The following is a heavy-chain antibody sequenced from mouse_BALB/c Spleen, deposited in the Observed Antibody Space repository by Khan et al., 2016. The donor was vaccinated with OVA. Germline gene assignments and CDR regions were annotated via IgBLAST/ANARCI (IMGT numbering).Heavy chain of an antibody. CDR3: ADHLSGSCAY. Sequence: EVELVESGGDLVKPGGSLKLSCAASGFTFSSYSMSWVRQTPDKRLEWVASISSGGDYTYYPDSVKGRFTISRDNAKNTLYLQMSDLKSEDTAMYYWADHLSGSCAYWGKGTLGTVSA. V-gene: IGHV5-6*01. J-gene: IGHJ3*01. D-gene: IGHD1-3*01. CDR1: GFTFSSYS. CDR2: ISSGGDYT.